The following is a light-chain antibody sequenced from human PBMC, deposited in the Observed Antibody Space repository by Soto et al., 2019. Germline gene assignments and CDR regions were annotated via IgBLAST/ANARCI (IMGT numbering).Light chain of an antibody. V-gene: IGKV3-11*01. CDR2: STS. CDR3: QQRSDWPLT. J-gene: IGKJ4*01. Sequence: EIVLTQSPATLSLSPGEGATLSCRASQVIGTSLAWYQQKPGQAPRLLIYSTSHRATGVPARFSGSGSGTDFTLTISSLEPDDFAVYNCQQRSDWPLTFGGGTNVEI. CDR1: QVIGTS.